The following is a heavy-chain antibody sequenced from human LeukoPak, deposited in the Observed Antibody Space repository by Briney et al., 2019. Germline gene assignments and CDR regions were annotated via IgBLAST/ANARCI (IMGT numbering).Heavy chain of an antibody. CDR2: INPNSGGT. J-gene: IGHJ6*03. Sequence: ASVKVSCKASGYTFTGYYIHWVRQAPGQGLEWMGWINPNSGGTNYAQKFQGRVTMTRDTSISAAYMELSRLRSDDTAVYYCARVKSGSYGGFYYYYYMDVWGKGTTVTVSS. D-gene: IGHD1-26*01. V-gene: IGHV1-2*02. CDR3: ARVKSGSYGGFYYYYYMDV. CDR1: GYTFTGYY.